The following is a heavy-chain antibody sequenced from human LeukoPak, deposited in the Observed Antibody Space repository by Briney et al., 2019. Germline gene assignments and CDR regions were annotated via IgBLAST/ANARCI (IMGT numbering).Heavy chain of an antibody. CDR1: GGSISTYY. CDR2: IYYSGST. Sequence: SETLSLTCTVSGGSISTYYWSRIRQPPGKGLEWIGYIYYSGSTNYNPSLKSRVTISVDTSKNQFSLKLSSVTAADTAVYYCARGVVITGLDYWGQGTLVTVSS. J-gene: IGHJ4*02. CDR3: ARGVVITGLDY. V-gene: IGHV4-59*01. D-gene: IGHD3-3*01.